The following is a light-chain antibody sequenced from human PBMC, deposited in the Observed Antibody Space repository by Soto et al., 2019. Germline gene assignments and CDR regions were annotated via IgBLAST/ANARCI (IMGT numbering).Light chain of an antibody. Sequence: QSALTQPASVSGSPGQSITISCTGTGSDVGGYNFVSWFQQHPGKAPKLMIYDVTNRPPGASNRFSGSKSGNTASLTISGLQAEDEADYYCSSYTSSDTHVIFGGGTKLTVL. CDR1: GSDVGGYNF. CDR2: DVT. J-gene: IGLJ2*01. CDR3: SSYTSSDTHVI. V-gene: IGLV2-14*01.